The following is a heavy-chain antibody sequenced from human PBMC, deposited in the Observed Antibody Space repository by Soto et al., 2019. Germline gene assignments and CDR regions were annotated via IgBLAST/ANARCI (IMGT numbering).Heavy chain of an antibody. J-gene: IGHJ5*02. CDR3: ARVRTGYKYWFDP. D-gene: IGHD3-9*01. Sequence: PSETLSLTCAVSGGSISSGGYSWSWILQPPGKGLEWIGYIYHSGSTYYNPSLKSRVTISVDRSKNQFSLKLSSVTAADTAVYYCARVRTGYKYWFDPWGQGTLVTVSS. V-gene: IGHV4-30-2*01. CDR1: GGSISSGGYS. CDR2: IYHSGST.